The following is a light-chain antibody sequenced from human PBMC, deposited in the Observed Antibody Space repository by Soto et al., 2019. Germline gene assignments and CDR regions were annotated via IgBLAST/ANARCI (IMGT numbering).Light chain of an antibody. J-gene: IGKJ2*01. CDR2: DAS. Sequence: DIQMTQSPSSLSASVGDRVTITCQATQDISNYLNWYQQKPGKAPKLLIYDASNLETGVPSRFSGSGSETDLTFTISSLQPEDIATYYCQQYDNLPHTFXQGTKVDIK. CDR1: QDISNY. V-gene: IGKV1-33*01. CDR3: QQYDNLPHT.